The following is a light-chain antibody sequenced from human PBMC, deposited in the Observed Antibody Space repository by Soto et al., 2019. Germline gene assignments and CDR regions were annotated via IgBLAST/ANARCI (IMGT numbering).Light chain of an antibody. CDR2: KAS. V-gene: IGKV1-5*03. J-gene: IGKJ1*01. CDR1: QSISIW. CDR3: QQYNNYSSWT. Sequence: DIQMTQSPATLSASVGDRVTITCRASQSISIWLAWYQQKPGKAPKILIYKASSLESGVPSRFSGSGSGTEFTLTISSLQPEDFATYYCQQYNNYSSWTFGQGTKVDIK.